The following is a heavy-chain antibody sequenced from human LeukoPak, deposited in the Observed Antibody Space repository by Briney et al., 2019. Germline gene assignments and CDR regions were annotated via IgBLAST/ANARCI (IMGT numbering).Heavy chain of an antibody. CDR2: IYTSGST. Sequence: SETLSFTCTVSGGSISSYYWSWIRQPAGKGLEWIGRIYTSGSTNYNPSLKSPVTMSVDTSKKQFSLKLSSVTAADTAVYYCARRQTDFNVFDIWGRGILVTVSS. V-gene: IGHV4-4*07. J-gene: IGHJ2*01. CDR1: GGSISSYY. D-gene: IGHD3-3*01. CDR3: ARRQTDFNVFDI.